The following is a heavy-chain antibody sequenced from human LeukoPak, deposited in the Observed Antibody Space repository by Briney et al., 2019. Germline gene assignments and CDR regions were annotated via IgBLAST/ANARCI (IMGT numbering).Heavy chain of an antibody. J-gene: IGHJ4*02. D-gene: IGHD3-10*01. V-gene: IGHV3-21*01. CDR2: ISSSSSDI. Sequence: GGSLRLSCAASGFTFSSYAMDWVRQAPGKGLEWVSSISSSSSDIYYADSVKGRFTISRDDAKNSLYLQMNSLRAEDTAVYYCARLFGGGFGKYYFDYWGQGTLVTVSS. CDR1: GFTFSSYA. CDR3: ARLFGGGFGKYYFDY.